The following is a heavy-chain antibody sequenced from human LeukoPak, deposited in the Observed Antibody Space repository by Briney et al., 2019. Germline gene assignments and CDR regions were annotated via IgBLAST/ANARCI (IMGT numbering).Heavy chain of an antibody. CDR3: ARGSRDGYCSSTSCYGGDY. CDR2: INPNSGGT. CDR1: GYTFTVYY. V-gene: IGHV1-2*02. D-gene: IGHD2-2*03. J-gene: IGHJ4*02. Sequence: ASVTVSFTASGYTFTVYYMHWVRQAPGQGLEWMGWINPNSGGTNYAQKFQGRVTMTRDTSISTAYMELSRLRSDDTAVYYCARGSRDGYCSSTSCYGGDYWGQGTLVTVSS.